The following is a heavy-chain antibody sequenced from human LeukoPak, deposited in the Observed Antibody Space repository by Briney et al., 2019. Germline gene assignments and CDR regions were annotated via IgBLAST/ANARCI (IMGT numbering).Heavy chain of an antibody. CDR3: ARGLWYYDSSGFAY. V-gene: IGHV4-59*01. J-gene: IGHJ4*02. CDR2: IYYSGST. CDR1: GGSISSYY. Sequence: SETLSLICTVSGGSISSYYWSWIRQPPGKGLEWTGYIYYSGSTNYNPSLKSRVTISVDTSKNQFSLKLSSVTAADTAVYYCARGLWYYDSSGFAYWGQGTLVTVSS. D-gene: IGHD3-22*01.